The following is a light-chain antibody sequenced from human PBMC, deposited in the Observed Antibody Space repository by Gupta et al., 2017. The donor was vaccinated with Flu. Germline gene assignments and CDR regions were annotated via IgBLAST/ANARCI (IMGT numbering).Light chain of an antibody. CDR3: PQQDNVQLPWA. J-gene: IGKJ1*01. Sequence: FMSATPGYKVNNPCKAMQDGDDDMNWYQQKPGEAASFSIQEATTLGPRIKPLFRGSGDGTDVSLTSNNGESEDAAYYFCPQQDNVQLPWAFGQGTKVEIK. CDR2: EAT. V-gene: IGKV5-2*01. CDR1: QDGDDD.